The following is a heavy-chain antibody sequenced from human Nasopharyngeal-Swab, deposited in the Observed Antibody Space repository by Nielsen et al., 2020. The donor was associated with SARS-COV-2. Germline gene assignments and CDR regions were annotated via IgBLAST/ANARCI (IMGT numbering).Heavy chain of an antibody. Sequence: SETLSLTCAVYGGSFSGYYWSWIRKPPGKGLEWIGEINHSGSTNYNQSLKSRVTISVDTSKNQFSLKLSSVTAADTAVYYCARGRGLVNWFDPWGQGTLVTVSS. V-gene: IGHV4-34*01. CDR1: GGSFSGYY. CDR2: INHSGST. D-gene: IGHD6-6*01. J-gene: IGHJ5*02. CDR3: ARGRGLVNWFDP.